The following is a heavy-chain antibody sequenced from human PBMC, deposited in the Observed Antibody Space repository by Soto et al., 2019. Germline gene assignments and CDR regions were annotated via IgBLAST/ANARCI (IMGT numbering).Heavy chain of an antibody. D-gene: IGHD3-10*01. CDR3: ARGMVVPNYYYYYYMDV. J-gene: IGHJ6*03. CDR1: GFTFSSYS. Sequence: PGGSLRLSCAASGFTFSSYSMNWVRQAPGKGLEWVSYISSSSSTIYYADSVKGRFTISRDNAKNSLYLQMNSLRAEDTAVYYCARGMVVPNYYYYYYMDVWGKGTTVTVSS. V-gene: IGHV3-48*01. CDR2: ISSSSSTI.